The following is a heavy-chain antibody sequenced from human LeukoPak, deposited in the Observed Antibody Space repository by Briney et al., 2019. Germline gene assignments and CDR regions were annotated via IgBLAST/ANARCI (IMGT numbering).Heavy chain of an antibody. V-gene: IGHV3-33*06. J-gene: IGHJ4*02. Sequence: GGSLRLSCAASGFTFSSYGMHWVRQAPGKGLEWVAVIWYDGSNKYYADSVKGRFTISRDNSKNTLYLQMNSLRAEDTAVYYCAKGGTYYDFWSGYRQFGYWGQGTLVTVSS. D-gene: IGHD3-3*01. CDR3: AKGGTYYDFWSGYRQFGY. CDR2: IWYDGSNK. CDR1: GFTFSSYG.